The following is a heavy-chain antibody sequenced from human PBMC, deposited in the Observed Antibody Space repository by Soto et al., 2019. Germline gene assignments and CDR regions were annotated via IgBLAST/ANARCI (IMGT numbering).Heavy chain of an antibody. V-gene: IGHV4-61*01. Sequence: PSETLSLTCPVSGDFASSGYYYWTWIRQPPGEALEWIGHMYNGGGTNYDPSLKSRVTISMDTSKNQFSLKLNSVTAADTAFYYCARAQGNSFDPWGQGTLVTVSS. CDR3: ARAQGNSFDP. CDR1: GDFASSGYYY. CDR2: MYNGGGT. J-gene: IGHJ5*02.